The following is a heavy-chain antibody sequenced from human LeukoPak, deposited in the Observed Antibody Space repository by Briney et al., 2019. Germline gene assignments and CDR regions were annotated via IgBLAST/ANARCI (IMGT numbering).Heavy chain of an antibody. J-gene: IGHJ4*02. CDR2: IIPIFGTA. CDR1: GGTFSSYA. Sequence: GASVKVSCKASGGTFSSYAISWVRQAPGQGLEWMGGIIPIFGTANYAQKFQGRVTITADKSTSTAYMELSSLRSEDTAVYYCAREYDFWSGYYPPYFDYWGQGTLVTVSS. D-gene: IGHD3-3*01. CDR3: AREYDFWSGYYPPYFDY. V-gene: IGHV1-69*06.